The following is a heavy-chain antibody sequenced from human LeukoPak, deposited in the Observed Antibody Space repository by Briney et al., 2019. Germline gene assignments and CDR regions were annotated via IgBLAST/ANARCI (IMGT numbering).Heavy chain of an antibody. D-gene: IGHD3-10*01. CDR3: AKDRSGSTAEYFQD. J-gene: IGHJ1*01. CDR2: ISGSGYST. CDR1: GFTFSSYA. V-gene: IGHV3-23*01. Sequence: GGSLRLSCAASGFTFSSYAMSWVRQAPGKGLEWVSVISGSGYSTYYADSVKGRFTIPRDNSKNTLYLQMNSLRAEDTAVYYCAKDRSGSTAEYFQDWGQGTLVTVSS.